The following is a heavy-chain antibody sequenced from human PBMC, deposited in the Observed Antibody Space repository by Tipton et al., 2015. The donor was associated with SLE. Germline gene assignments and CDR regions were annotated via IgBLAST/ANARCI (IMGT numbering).Heavy chain of an antibody. Sequence: LRLSCAASGFTFSSYAMSWIRQPPGKGLEWIGRIYYSGSSYYNPSLKSRVTISVDTSKNQFSLKLSSVTAADTAVYYCASWAWGGYFDYWGQGTLVTVSS. D-gene: IGHD3-16*01. CDR3: ASWAWGGYFDY. J-gene: IGHJ4*02. CDR2: IYYSGSS. V-gene: IGHV4-38-2*01. CDR1: GFTFSSYA.